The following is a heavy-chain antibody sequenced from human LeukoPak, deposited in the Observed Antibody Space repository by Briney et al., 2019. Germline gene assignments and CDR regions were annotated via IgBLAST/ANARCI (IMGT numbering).Heavy chain of an antibody. V-gene: IGHV4-59*08. CDR1: GGSISSYY. J-gene: IGHJ4*02. CDR3: ARQRYYYDSSNYFDY. CDR2: ISYSGST. Sequence: PSETLSLTCTVSGGSISSYYWSWIRQPPGKGLEWIGYISYSGSTYYNPSLKSRVTISLDASKNQFSLKLSSVTAADTAVYYCARQRYYYDSSNYFDYWGQGALVTVSS. D-gene: IGHD3-22*01.